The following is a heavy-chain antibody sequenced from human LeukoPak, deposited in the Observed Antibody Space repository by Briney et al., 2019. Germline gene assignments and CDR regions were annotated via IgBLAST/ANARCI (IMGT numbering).Heavy chain of an antibody. CDR1: GFTFSSYA. D-gene: IGHD6-19*01. J-gene: IGHJ4*02. CDR3: ARGLAVAEFDY. Sequence: GGSLRLSCAASGFTFSSYAMHWVRQAPGKGLEWVAVISYDGSNKYYADSVKGRFTISRDNAKNSLYLQMNSLRAEDTAVYYCARGLAVAEFDYWGQGTLVTVS. V-gene: IGHV3-30-3*01. CDR2: ISYDGSNK.